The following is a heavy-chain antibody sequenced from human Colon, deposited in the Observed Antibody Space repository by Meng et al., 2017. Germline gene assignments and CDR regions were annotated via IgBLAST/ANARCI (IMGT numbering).Heavy chain of an antibody. V-gene: IGHV1-2*06. CDR1: GYTLY. CDR2: INPRTGDT. D-gene: IGHD2-15*01. CDR3: ARESADGGSFDL. Sequence: QVHLVQSEAEVSKPGASVTVSCKASGYTLYIHWVRLRPGEGLEWMGRINPRTGDTKSAQSFQGRVTMTRDTSTTTLSMDLRSLTTDDSAIYFCARESADGGSFDLWGQGTLVTVSS. J-gene: IGHJ4*02.